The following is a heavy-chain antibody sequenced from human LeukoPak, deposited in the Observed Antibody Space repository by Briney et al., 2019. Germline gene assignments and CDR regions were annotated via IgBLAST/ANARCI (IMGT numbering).Heavy chain of an antibody. CDR1: GGSISRYY. CDR3: ARGGRSGYYHLFDY. Sequence: SETLSLTCTVSGGSISRYYWSWIRQPPGKGLEWIGYIYYSGSTNYNPSLKSRVTISVDTSKNQFSLKLSSVTAADTAVYYCARGGRSGYYHLFDYWGQGTLVTVSS. V-gene: IGHV4-59*01. CDR2: IYYSGST. D-gene: IGHD3-3*01. J-gene: IGHJ4*02.